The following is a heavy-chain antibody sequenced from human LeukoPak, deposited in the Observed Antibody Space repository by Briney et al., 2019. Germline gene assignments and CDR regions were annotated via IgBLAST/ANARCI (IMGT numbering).Heavy chain of an antibody. CDR3: ARAVARYSSSSPYFDY. CDR1: GYTFTGYY. CDR2: INPNSGGT. Sequence: ASVKVSCKASGYTFTGYYMHWVRQAPGQGLEWMGWINPNSGGTNYAQKFQGRVTTTRDTSISTAYMELSRLRSEDTAVYYCARAVARYSSSSPYFDYWGQGTLVTVSS. V-gene: IGHV1-2*02. D-gene: IGHD6-6*01. J-gene: IGHJ4*02.